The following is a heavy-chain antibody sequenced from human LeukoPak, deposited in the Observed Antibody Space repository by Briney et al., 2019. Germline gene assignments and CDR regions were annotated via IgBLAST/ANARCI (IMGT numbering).Heavy chain of an antibody. D-gene: IGHD6-19*01. CDR1: GFTFSSYA. CDR3: AREVNSGLYNYYGMDV. Sequence: PGGSLRLSCAASGFTFSSYAMHWVRQAPGKGLEWVAVISYDGSNKYYADSVKGRFTISRDNSKNTLYLQMNSLRAEDTAVYYCAREVNSGLYNYYGMDVWGQGTTVTVFS. CDR2: ISYDGSNK. J-gene: IGHJ6*02. V-gene: IGHV3-30-3*01.